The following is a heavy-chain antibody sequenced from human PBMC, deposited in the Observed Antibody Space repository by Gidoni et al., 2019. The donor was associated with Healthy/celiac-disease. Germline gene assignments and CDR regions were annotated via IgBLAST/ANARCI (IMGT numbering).Heavy chain of an antibody. J-gene: IGHJ3*02. CDR3: AIGANIVDYDAFDI. CDR1: GGSFSGYY. CDR2: INHSGST. V-gene: IGHV4-34*01. D-gene: IGHD2-15*01. Sequence: QVQLQQRGAGLLKPAETLSLTCAAYGGSFSGYYWSWIRQPPGKGLEWIGEINHSGSTNYNPSLKSLVTISVDTSKNQFSLKLSSVTAADTAVYYCAIGANIVDYDAFDIWGQGTMVTVSS.